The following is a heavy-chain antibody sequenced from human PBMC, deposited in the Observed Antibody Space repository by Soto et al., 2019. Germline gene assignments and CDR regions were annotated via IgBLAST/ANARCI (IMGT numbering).Heavy chain of an antibody. J-gene: IGHJ1*01. V-gene: IGHV3-23*01. D-gene: IGHD1-7*01. Sequence: VGSLRLSCAASGFTFSVYAMSWVRQAPGKGLEWVSAISSNGGRTFYADSLRGRFTISRDNSKSAPYLQMNNLRAEDTAIYYCAKYSELPYEAYLQQWGQGTLVTVSS. CDR3: AKYSELPYEAYLQQ. CDR1: GFTFSVYA. CDR2: ISSNGGRT.